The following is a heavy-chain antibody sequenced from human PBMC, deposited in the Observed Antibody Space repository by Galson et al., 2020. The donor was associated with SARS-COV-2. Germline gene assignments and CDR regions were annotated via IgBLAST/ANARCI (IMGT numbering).Heavy chain of an antibody. CDR3: AREDPYYGEGYFDY. CDR1: GFTFSSYA. D-gene: IGHD4-17*01. CDR2: ISYDGSNK. V-gene: IGHV3-30*01. Sequence: GESLKISCAASGFTFSSYAMHWVRQAPGKGLEWVAVISYDGSNKYYADSVKGRFTISRDNSKNTLYLQMNSLRAEDTAVYYCAREDPYYGEGYFDYWGQGTLVTVSS. J-gene: IGHJ4*02.